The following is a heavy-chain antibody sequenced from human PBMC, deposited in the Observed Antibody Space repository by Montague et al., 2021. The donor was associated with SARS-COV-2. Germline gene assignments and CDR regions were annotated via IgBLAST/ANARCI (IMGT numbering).Heavy chain of an antibody. CDR1: GDSISSSMRY. J-gene: IGHJ5*02. CDR3: ARVGCRSNVCNWFDP. V-gene: IGHV4-39*01. Sequence: SETLSLTCTVSGDSISSSMRYWGWIRQPPGKGLEWIGIIFYSGVTYYTPSLKSRVTIFVDTSKNEFSLKLNPVTAADTAVYYCARVGCRSNVCNWFDPWGQGTLVTVSS. D-gene: IGHD2-2*01. CDR2: IFYSGVT.